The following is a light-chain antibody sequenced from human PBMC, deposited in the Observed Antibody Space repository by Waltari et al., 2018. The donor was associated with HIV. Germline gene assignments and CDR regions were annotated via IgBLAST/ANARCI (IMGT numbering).Light chain of an antibody. V-gene: IGLV3-1*01. J-gene: IGLJ3*02. Sequence: SYELIQPPSVSVSPGPTASITCPGDKLGEKYPCWYQQRPGQSPVLVIYQDTKRPSGIPERFSASKSGNTATLTISGTQVMDEAHYYCQAWDNNTWMFGGGTKLTVL. CDR2: QDT. CDR3: QAWDNNTWM. CDR1: KLGEKY.